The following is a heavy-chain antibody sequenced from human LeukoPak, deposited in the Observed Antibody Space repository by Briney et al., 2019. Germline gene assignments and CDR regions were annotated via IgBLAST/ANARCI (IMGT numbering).Heavy chain of an antibody. V-gene: IGHV1-18*01. CDR2: ISAYNGNT. CDR1: GYTFTSYG. Sequence: ASVKVSFKASGYTFTSYGISWVRQAPGQGLERMGWISAYNGNTNYAQKLQGRVTMTTDTSTSTAYMELRSLRSEDTAVYYCASVWSGSYFDWFDPWGQGTLVTVSS. D-gene: IGHD3-10*01. CDR3: ASVWSGSYFDWFDP. J-gene: IGHJ5*02.